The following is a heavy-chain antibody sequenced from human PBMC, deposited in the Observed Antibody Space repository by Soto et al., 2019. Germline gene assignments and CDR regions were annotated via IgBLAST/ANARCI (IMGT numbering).Heavy chain of an antibody. J-gene: IGHJ4*02. CDR1: GFTFDDYA. CDR3: AKAVAGSSMIGYYFDY. V-gene: IGHV3-9*01. CDR2: ISWNSGSI. Sequence: GGSLRLSCAASGFTFDDYAMHWVRQAPGKGLEWVSGISWNSGSIGYADSVKDRFTISRDNAKNSLYLQMNSLRAEDTALYYCAKAVAGSSMIGYYFDYWGQGTLVTVSS. D-gene: IGHD6-19*01.